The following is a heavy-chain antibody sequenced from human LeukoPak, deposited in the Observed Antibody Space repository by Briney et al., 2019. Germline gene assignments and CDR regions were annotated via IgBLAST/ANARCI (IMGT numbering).Heavy chain of an antibody. V-gene: IGHV3-48*03. CDR1: GFTFSSYE. D-gene: IGHD6-13*01. Sequence: GGSLRLSCAASGFTFSSYEMNWVRQAPGKGLEWVSYISTSGITIYYADSVKGRFTISRDNAKNSLYLQMNSLRAEDTAVYYCARSSYSSSWYTQSFLSDYYMDVWGKGTTVTVSS. J-gene: IGHJ6*03. CDR3: ARSSYSSSWYTQSFLSDYYMDV. CDR2: ISTSGITI.